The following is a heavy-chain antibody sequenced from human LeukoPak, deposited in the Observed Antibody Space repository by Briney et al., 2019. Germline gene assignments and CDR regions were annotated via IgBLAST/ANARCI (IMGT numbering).Heavy chain of an antibody. D-gene: IGHD1-26*01. CDR3: ARVGNLRVGAEDAFDI. J-gene: IGHJ3*02. CDR2: INSSGSAI. CDR1: GFTFSSYE. V-gene: IGHV3-48*03. Sequence: PGGSVRLSCETSGFTFSSYEMNWVRRGPGKGLEWVSFINSSGSAIYYADSVRGRFTVSRDNAKNSLTLQMNSLRAEDTAVYFCARVGNLRVGAEDAFDIWGQGTLVSVSS.